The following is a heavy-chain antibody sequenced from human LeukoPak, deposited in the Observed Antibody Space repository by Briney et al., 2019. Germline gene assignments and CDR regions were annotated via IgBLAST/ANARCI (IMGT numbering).Heavy chain of an antibody. CDR3: AKDASYYDFWSGYSQSSFDY. V-gene: IGHV3-23*01. CDR1: GFTFSSYD. J-gene: IGHJ4*02. CDR2: ISGGGDTT. D-gene: IGHD3-3*01. Sequence: GGSLRLSCAASGFTFSSYDMGWVRQAPGRGLEWVSTISGGGDTTYYADSVKGRFTISRDNSENTLYLQMNSPRAEDTAVYYCAKDASYYDFWSGYSQSSFDYWGQGTLVTASS.